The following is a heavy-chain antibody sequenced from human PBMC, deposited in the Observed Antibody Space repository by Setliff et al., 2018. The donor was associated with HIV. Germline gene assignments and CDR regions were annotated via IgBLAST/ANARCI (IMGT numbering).Heavy chain of an antibody. CDR3: ANLAYCSGDCYSTGASDI. CDR2: IIPIFGTV. CDR1: GYPFTNFG. J-gene: IGHJ3*02. Sequence: SVKVSCKASGYPFTNFGVSWVRQAPGQGLEWMGGIIPIFGTVKYPLKFQGRVTITADDSTSTAYMGLSSLRSEDTAVYYCANLAYCSGDCYSTGASDIWGQGTMVTVSS. D-gene: IGHD2-21*01. V-gene: IGHV1-69*13.